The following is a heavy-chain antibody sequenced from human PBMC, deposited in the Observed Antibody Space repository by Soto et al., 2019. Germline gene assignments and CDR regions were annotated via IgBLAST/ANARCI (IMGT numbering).Heavy chain of an antibody. Sequence: PGGSLRLSCAASGFTFSSYGMHWVRQAPGKGLEWVAVISYDGSNKYYADSVKGRFTISRDNSKNTLYLQMNSLRAEDTAVYYCAKVRYSYGYPDYYGMDVWGQGTTVTVSS. J-gene: IGHJ6*02. CDR3: AKVRYSYGYPDYYGMDV. CDR2: ISYDGSNK. V-gene: IGHV3-30*18. CDR1: GFTFSSYG. D-gene: IGHD5-18*01.